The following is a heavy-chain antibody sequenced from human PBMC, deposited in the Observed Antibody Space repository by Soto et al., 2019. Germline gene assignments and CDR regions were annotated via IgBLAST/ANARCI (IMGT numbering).Heavy chain of an antibody. CDR1: GGPFSGYY. D-gene: IGHD3-22*01. J-gene: IGHJ4*02. V-gene: IGHV4-34*01. Sequence: QVPLQQWGAGLWKASETLSLTCVVYGGPFSGYYWSWLCLSPGKGVEWIGDINHSGSTNYNPSLKSRVSISLDTSKNQFSLWLTSGTAADTAIYYFARKGYDSTLPWYFDYWGPGTLVTVSS. CDR3: ARKGYDSTLPWYFDY. CDR2: INHSGST.